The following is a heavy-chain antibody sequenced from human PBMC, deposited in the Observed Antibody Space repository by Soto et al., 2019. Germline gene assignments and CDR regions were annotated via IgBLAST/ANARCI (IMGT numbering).Heavy chain of an antibody. CDR1: RGSVSSAAYC. CDR3: AITRDGNTNYYHGLDL. Sequence: NTLSLTCSVSRGSVSSAAYCWNWMRQPPGKPLEWIGYIYYSVSTNYNHSLKSRVTISLYTSNDRFSLRLSSVTAADTAVYYCAITRDGNTNYYHGLDLWGRRPPGTVS. D-gene: IGHD1-7*01. CDR2: IYYSVST. J-gene: IGHJ6*04. V-gene: IGHV4-61*08.